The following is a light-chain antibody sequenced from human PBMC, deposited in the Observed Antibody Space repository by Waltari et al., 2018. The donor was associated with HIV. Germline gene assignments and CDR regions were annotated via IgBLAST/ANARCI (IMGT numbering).Light chain of an antibody. V-gene: IGLV1-47*01. J-gene: IGLJ3*02. CDR3: ATWDDSLSGVL. CDR2: GDD. CDR1: TSNIGSNF. Sequence: QSVLTQPPSTSGTPGQTVTISCSGSTSNIGSNFVYWYHQLPGTAPTLLIYGDDQRPSGVPDRFSVSKSGTSASLAISGLLSEDEAEYYCATWDDSLSGVLFGGGTKLTVL.